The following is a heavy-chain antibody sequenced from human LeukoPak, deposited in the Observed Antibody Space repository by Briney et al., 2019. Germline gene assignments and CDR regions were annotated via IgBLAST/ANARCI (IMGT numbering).Heavy chain of an antibody. J-gene: IGHJ4*02. Sequence: GGSLRLSCAASGFTFSSYAMHWVRQAPGKGLEWVAVISYDGSNKYYADSVKGRFTISRDNSKNTLYPQMNSLRAEDTAVYYCARDRQWLVPVQYFDYWGQGTLVTVSS. CDR3: ARDRQWLVPVQYFDY. CDR1: GFTFSSYA. CDR2: ISYDGSNK. D-gene: IGHD6-19*01. V-gene: IGHV3-30-3*01.